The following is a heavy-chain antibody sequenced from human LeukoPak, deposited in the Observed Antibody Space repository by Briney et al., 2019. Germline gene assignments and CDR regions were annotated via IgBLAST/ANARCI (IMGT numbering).Heavy chain of an antibody. D-gene: IGHD1-26*01. CDR1: GGSISSGDCY. CDR2: IYYSGST. CDR3: ARVPVYSGTYFDY. J-gene: IGHJ4*02. V-gene: IGHV4-30-4*01. Sequence: SETLSLTCTVSGGSISSGDCYWSWLRQPPGKGLEWIGYIYYSGSTYFNPSLKSRVTISVDTSKNQFSLKLSSVTAADTAVYYCARVPVYSGTYFDYWGQGTLVTVSS.